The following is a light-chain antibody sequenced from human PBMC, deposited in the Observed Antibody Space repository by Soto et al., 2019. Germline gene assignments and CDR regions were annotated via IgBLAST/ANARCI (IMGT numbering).Light chain of an antibody. V-gene: IGLV2-14*01. CDR2: EVN. CDR3: SSYSPTSTRCV. Sequence: QSALTQPASVSGSPGQSITISCTGNSSDVGRYNYVSWYQQHPGKAPKLVIYEVNNRPSGVSNRFSGSKSGNTASLTVSGLQPEDEADYYCSSYSPTSTRCVFGGGTKLTVL. J-gene: IGLJ3*02. CDR1: SSDVGRYNY.